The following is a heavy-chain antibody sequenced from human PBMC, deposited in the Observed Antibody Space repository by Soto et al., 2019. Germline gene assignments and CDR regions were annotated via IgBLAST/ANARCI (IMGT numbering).Heavy chain of an antibody. CDR2: IYYSGST. CDR3: ERDPEYYKILKGASFDI. J-gene: IGHJ3*02. D-gene: IGHD3-9*01. V-gene: IGHV4-59*01. Sequence: PSETLSLTCTVSGGSISSYYWIWIRQPPGKGLEWIGYIYYSGSTNYNPSLKSRVTISVDTSKNQFSLKLSSVTAEDRAGFYCERDPEYYKILKGASFDIWGNGTMVTVSS. CDR1: GGSISSYY.